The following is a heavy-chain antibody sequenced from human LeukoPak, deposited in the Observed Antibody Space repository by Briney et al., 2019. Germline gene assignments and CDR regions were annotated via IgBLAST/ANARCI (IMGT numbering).Heavy chain of an antibody. CDR1: GGSISSYY. CDR3: ARDSGTTGEVKFDP. V-gene: IGHV4-59*01. J-gene: IGHJ5*02. Sequence: PSETLSLTCTVSGGSISSYYWSWIRQPPGKGLEWSGYIYYSGSTNYNPSLKSRVTISVDTSKNQFSLKLSSVTAADTAVYYCARDSGTTGEVKFDPWGQGTLVTVSS. D-gene: IGHD3-10*01. CDR2: IYYSGST.